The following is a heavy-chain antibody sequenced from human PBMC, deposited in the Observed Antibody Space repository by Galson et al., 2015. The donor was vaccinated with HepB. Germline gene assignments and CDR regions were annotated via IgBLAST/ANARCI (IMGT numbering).Heavy chain of an antibody. J-gene: IGHJ6*02. V-gene: IGHV1-69*13. CDR3: ARGAVPAAMDYYYGMDV. Sequence: SVKVSCKASGGTFSSYAISWVRQAPGQGLEWMGGIIPIFGTANYAQKFQGRVTITADESTSTAYMELSSLRSEDTAVYYCARGAVPAAMDYYYGMDVWGQGTTVTVSS. D-gene: IGHD2-2*01. CDR2: IIPIFGTA. CDR1: GGTFSSYA.